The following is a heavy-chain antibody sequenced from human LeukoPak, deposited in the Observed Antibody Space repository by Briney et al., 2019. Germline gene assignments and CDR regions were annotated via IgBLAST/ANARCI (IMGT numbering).Heavy chain of an antibody. J-gene: IGHJ6*03. CDR3: ARVETYSDFWSGDSYYYMDV. CDR1: GFTFSSYW. V-gene: IGHV3-7*01. D-gene: IGHD3-3*01. Sequence: QPGGSLRLSCAASGFTFSSYWMRWVRQAPGKGLEWVATIKQDGSEKYYVDSVKGRFTISRDNAKNSLYLQMNSLRAEDTAVYYCARVETYSDFWSGDSYYYMDVWGKGTTVTVSS. CDR2: IKQDGSEK.